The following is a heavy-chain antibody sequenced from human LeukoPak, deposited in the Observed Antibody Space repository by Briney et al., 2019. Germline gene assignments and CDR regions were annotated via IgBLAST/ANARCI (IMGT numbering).Heavy chain of an antibody. Sequence: GGSLRLSCAASGLTFSSYSMNWVRQAPGKGLEWVSSISSSSSYIYYADSVKGRFTISRDNAKNSLYLQMNSLRAEDTAVYYCARRGYCSSTSCYEYYYYGMDVWGKGTTVTVSS. J-gene: IGHJ6*04. D-gene: IGHD2-2*01. CDR2: ISSSSSYI. V-gene: IGHV3-21*01. CDR3: ARRGYCSSTSCYEYYYYGMDV. CDR1: GLTFSSYS.